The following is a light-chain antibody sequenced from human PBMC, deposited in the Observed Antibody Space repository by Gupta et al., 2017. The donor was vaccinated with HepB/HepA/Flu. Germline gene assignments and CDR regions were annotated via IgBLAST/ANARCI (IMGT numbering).Light chain of an antibody. V-gene: IGKV3-15*01. J-gene: IGKJ5*01. CDR1: QSVSNN. CDR2: GAS. CDR3: QQENNWLIT. Sequence: EIVITQSPATLSVSPGERATLSCRTSQSVSNNLAWYQQKPGQAPRLLIYGASTRTTGLPARFSGVGSGTQFTLTISSLQSEDFAVYYCQQENNWLITFGQATLVQIK.